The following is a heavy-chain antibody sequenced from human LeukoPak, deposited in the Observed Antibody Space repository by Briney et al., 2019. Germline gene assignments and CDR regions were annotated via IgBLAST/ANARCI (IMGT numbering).Heavy chain of an antibody. V-gene: IGHV6-1*01. CDR1: GDSFSSNRAA. CDR3: ARDGDDYNSFDY. CDR2: TYYRSKWFN. Sequence: SQTLSLTCAISGDSFSSNRAAWNWIRQSPSRGLEWLGRTYYRSKWFNDYAVSVKSRISINPDTSKNQFSLQLNSVTPDDTAVYYCARDGDDYNSFDYWGQGTLVTVSS. D-gene: IGHD5-24*01. J-gene: IGHJ4*02.